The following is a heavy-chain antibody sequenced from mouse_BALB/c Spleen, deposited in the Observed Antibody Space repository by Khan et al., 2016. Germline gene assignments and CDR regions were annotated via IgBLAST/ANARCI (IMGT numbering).Heavy chain of an antibody. CDR1: GYSITSDYA. J-gene: IGHJ3*01. CDR3: AEERGWFAY. V-gene: IGHV3-2*02. Sequence: EVQLQESGPGLVKPSQSLFLTCTVTGYSITSDYAWNWIRQFPGNKLEWMGYISYSGSTSYNPSLKSRISITRDTSKNQIFLRLNSVTTEDTATYYCAEERGWFAYWGQGTLVTVSA. CDR2: ISYSGST.